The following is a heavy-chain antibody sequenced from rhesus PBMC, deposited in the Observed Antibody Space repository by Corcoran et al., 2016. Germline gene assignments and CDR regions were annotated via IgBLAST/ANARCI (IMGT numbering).Heavy chain of an antibody. Sequence: QVQLQESGPGLVKPSETLSLTCAVSGGSISGYYWNWIRQPPGKGLEWIGNIGGSSGCTSPHPPPQVRVPIYTDTAKNPSSLKLSSVTAAGTAVYYCARIGGYSGYRRYYFDYWGQGVLVTVSS. CDR1: GGSISGYY. CDR3: ARIGGYSGYRRYYFDY. CDR2: IGGSSGCT. J-gene: IGHJ4*01. V-gene: IGHV4-165*02. D-gene: IGHD5-30*01.